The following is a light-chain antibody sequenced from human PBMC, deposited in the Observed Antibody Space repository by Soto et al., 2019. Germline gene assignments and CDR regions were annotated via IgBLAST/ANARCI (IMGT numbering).Light chain of an antibody. J-gene: IGKJ1*01. CDR2: GVS. CDR3: QQYGYSQWP. CDR1: QTGSNSY. V-gene: IGKV3-20*01. Sequence: VMTHSAATLSVSTSERVTLYCRASQTGSNSYLAWYQQKSAQAPRLLIYGVSTRATGIPDRFSGSGSGTEFTLTISRLEPEDFAVYFCQQYGYSQWPFCQGTNVDI.